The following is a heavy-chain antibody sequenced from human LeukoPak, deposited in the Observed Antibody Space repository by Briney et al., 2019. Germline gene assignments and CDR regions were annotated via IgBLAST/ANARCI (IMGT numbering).Heavy chain of an antibody. CDR2: IYYSGNT. CDR1: GGSISPYY. J-gene: IGHJ4*02. D-gene: IGHD3-10*02. CDR3: ARSTGSTMSIDY. Sequence: SETLSLTXTVSGGSISPYYWSWIRQPPGKGLEWLGYIYYSGNTVYKPSLKSRVAMSVDTSKNQFSLRLSSVTAADTAVYYCARSTGSTMSIDYWGQGTLVTVSS. V-gene: IGHV4-59*01.